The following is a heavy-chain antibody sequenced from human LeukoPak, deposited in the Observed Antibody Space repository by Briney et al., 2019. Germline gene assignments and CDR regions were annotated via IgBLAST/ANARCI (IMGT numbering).Heavy chain of an antibody. V-gene: IGHV4-30-4*01. CDR3: ARALSPYDYGDLRFDY. CDR2: IYYSGST. D-gene: IGHD4-17*01. J-gene: IGHJ4*02. CDR1: GGSISSGDYY. Sequence: SQTLSLTCTVSGGSISSGDYYWSWIRQPPGKGLEWIGYIYYSGSTYYNPSLKSRVTISVDTSKNQFSLKLSSVTAADTAVYYCARALSPYDYGDLRFDYWGRGTLVTVSS.